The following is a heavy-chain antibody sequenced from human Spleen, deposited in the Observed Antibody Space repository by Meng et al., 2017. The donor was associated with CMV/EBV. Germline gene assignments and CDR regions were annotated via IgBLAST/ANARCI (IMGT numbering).Heavy chain of an antibody. V-gene: IGHV1-18*01. CDR1: CYTFTIYG. Sequence: QVQLAQSGAEVEKPGASVKLSCKASCYTFTIYGIRWVRQAPGQGLEWMGWSSAYNGNTNYAQKLQGRVTMTTDTSTSTAYMELRSLRSDDTAVYYCARASGYVQPFDHWGQGSLVTVSS. CDR2: SSAYNGNT. J-gene: IGHJ4*02. CDR3: ARASGYVQPFDH. D-gene: IGHD5-12*01.